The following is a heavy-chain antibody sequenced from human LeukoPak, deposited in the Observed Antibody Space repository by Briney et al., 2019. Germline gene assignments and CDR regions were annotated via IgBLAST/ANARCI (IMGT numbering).Heavy chain of an antibody. Sequence: GGSLRLSCAASGFTFSSYWMNWVRQAPGKGLEWVANINQGGSAKHYVDSVRGRFTFYREDAMNSLFLQMNSRRAEDKAVYYCSRGGWFGELLGYYFDYWGQGTLVTVSS. CDR3: SRGGWFGELLGYYFDY. V-gene: IGHV3-7*04. J-gene: IGHJ4*02. CDR2: INQGGSAK. CDR1: GFTFSSYW. D-gene: IGHD3-10*01.